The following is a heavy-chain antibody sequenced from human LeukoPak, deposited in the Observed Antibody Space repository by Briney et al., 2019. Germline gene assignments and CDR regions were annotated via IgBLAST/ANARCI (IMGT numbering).Heavy chain of an antibody. D-gene: IGHD1-1*01. Sequence: ASVKVSCKASGYTFTSYSISWVRQAPGQGLEWMGWISGYNGDTNYAEKVQGGVTMTTDTSTGTAYMELRSLRSDDTAVYYCARERRGQTWNHGIDVWGQGTTVTVSS. J-gene: IGHJ6*02. CDR2: ISGYNGDT. V-gene: IGHV1-18*01. CDR3: ARERRGQTWNHGIDV. CDR1: GYTFTSYS.